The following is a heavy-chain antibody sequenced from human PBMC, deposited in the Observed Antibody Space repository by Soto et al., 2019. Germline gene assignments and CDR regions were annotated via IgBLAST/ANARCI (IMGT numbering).Heavy chain of an antibody. D-gene: IGHD1-1*01. CDR3: ARLPGIVAPGTVFLDN. V-gene: IGHV5-51*01. CDR1: GYRFTSSW. Sequence: VASLKISCKASGYRFTSSWIGWVRQMPGKGLEWMGIIYPGDSDTRYRPSFQGQVTISADKSSSTAYLQWNSLQASDTAMYYCARLPGIVAPGTVFLDNWGQGTMVTVAS. CDR2: IYPGDSDT. J-gene: IGHJ4*02.